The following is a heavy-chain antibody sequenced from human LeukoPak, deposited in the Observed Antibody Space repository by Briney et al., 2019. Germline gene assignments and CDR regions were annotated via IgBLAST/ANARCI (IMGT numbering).Heavy chain of an antibody. D-gene: IGHD5-12*01. CDR2: INPTGGSA. Sequence: ASVKVSCKASAYIFTTYYMHCVRQAPGQGREWMGIINPTGGSASYAQKFQGRVSMTRDTSTSTVYMELSRLTSEYTAVYYCARGYSDFEPYFDSWGQGTLATVSS. J-gene: IGHJ4*02. CDR3: ARGYSDFEPYFDS. V-gene: IGHV1-46*01. CDR1: AYIFTTYY.